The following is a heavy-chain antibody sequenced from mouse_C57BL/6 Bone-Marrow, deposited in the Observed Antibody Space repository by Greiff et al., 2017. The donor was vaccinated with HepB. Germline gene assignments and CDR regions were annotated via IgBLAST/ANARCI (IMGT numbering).Heavy chain of an antibody. D-gene: IGHD2-4*01. Sequence: QVQLKQPGAELVKPGASVKLSCKASGYTFTSYWMHWVKQRPGQGLEWIGMIHPNSGSTNYNEKFKSKATLTVDKSSSTAYMQLSSLTSEDSAVYYCARGVITTDFDYWGQGTTLTVSS. V-gene: IGHV1-64*01. CDR1: GYTFTSYW. CDR3: ARGVITTDFDY. J-gene: IGHJ2*01. CDR2: IHPNSGST.